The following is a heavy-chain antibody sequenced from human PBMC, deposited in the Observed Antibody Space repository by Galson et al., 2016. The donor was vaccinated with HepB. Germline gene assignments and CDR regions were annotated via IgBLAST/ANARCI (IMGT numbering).Heavy chain of an antibody. CDR1: GFTLSTYD. D-gene: IGHD4-11*01. CDR2: IGPTGSNK. J-gene: IGHJ4*02. Sequence: SLRLSCAASGFTLSTYDMNWVRQAPGKGLEWVSSIGPTGSNKHSADSVKGRIAISRDNAKNSMYLQLNSLRDEDTAVYYCTRGGLQYYFDCWGQGALVTVSS. CDR3: TRGGLQYYFDC. V-gene: IGHV3-21*06.